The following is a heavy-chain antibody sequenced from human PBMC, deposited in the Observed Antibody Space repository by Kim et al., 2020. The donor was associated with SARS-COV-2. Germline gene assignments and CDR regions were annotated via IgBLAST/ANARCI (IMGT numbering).Heavy chain of an antibody. D-gene: IGHD2-21*02. J-gene: IGHJ4*02. Sequence: ADSVKRRFTISRDNSKNTLYLQRNSLRAEDTAVFYCAKTRGGGDWTHFDYWGQGTLVTVSS. CDR3: AKTRGGGDWTHFDY. V-gene: IGHV3-23*01.